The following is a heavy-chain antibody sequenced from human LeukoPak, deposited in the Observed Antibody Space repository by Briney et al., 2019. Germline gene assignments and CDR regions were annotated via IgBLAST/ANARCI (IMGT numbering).Heavy chain of an antibody. CDR1: GFTFSSYA. CDR3: ARDMVRGVIIRYYFDY. CDR2: ISYDGSNK. V-gene: IGHV3-30*04. J-gene: IGHJ4*02. Sequence: GGSLRLSCAASGFTFSSYAMSWVRQAPGKGLEWVAVISYDGSNKYYADSVKGRFTISRDNSKNTLYLQMNSLRAEDTAVYYCARDMVRGVIIRYYFDYWGQGTLVTVSS. D-gene: IGHD3-10*01.